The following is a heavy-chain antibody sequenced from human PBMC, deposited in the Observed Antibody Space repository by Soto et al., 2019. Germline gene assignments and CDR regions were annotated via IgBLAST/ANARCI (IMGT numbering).Heavy chain of an antibody. D-gene: IGHD1-26*01. CDR1: GGTFSSYT. Sequence: QVQLVQSGAEVKKPGSSVTVSCKASGGTFSSYTISWVRQDPGQGLEWMAGISPIFGTPIYAKKFQDRVTITADDSTMTAYMEMNRLTSEDTAVYYCARVVVGSRLSLDYWGQGTLVTISS. V-gene: IGHV1-69*01. J-gene: IGHJ4*02. CDR2: ISPIFGTP. CDR3: ARVVVGSRLSLDY.